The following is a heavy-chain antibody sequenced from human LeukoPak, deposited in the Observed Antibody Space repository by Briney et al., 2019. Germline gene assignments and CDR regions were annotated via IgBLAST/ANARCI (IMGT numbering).Heavy chain of an antibody. D-gene: IGHD3-22*01. Sequence: SETLSLTCTVSGGSISSYYWSWIRQPPGKGLEWIGYIYYSGSTNYNPSLKSRVTISVDTSKNQFSLKLSSVTAADTAVYYCARYYYDSSGYYHPRELYYFDYWGQGTLVIVSS. J-gene: IGHJ4*02. V-gene: IGHV4-59*01. CDR1: GGSISSYY. CDR2: IYYSGST. CDR3: ARYYYDSSGYYHPRELYYFDY.